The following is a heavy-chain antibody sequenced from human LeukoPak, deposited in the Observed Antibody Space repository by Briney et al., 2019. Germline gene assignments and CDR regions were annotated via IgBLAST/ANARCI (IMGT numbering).Heavy chain of an antibody. CDR1: GFTFARNV. D-gene: IGHD3-10*01. J-gene: IGHJ4*02. V-gene: IGHV3-23*01. CDR2: ISAPGGST. CDR3: AKGRGRAPITGDYFDS. Sequence: GGALSISCVAPGFTFARNVMTWVRQAPGKGLEWVSSISAPGGSTYYADSVKGRFTISRDNSENTLSLQMNSLRAGDTAVYYCAKGRGRAPITGDYFDSWGQGTLVTVSS.